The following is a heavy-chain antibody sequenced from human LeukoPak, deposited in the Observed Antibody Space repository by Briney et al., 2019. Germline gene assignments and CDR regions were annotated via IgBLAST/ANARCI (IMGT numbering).Heavy chain of an antibody. CDR2: INHSGST. CDR3: ARGLNDSWTGENY. CDR1: GESFSGYY. J-gene: IGHJ4*02. D-gene: IGHD3-3*01. V-gene: IGHV4-34*01. Sequence: SETLSLTCAVCGESFSGYYWSWIPQPPGEGREWIGDINHSGSTKYNPSLKSQVTKSLDTSKRQFSMRVRYVTAADTAVYYCARGLNDSWTGENYWGQGTLVTVSS.